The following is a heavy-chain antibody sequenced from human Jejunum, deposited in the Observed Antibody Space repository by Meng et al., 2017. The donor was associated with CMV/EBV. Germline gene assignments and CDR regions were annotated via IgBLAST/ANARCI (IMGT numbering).Heavy chain of an antibody. CDR1: VSSNSAT. V-gene: IGHV6-1*01. CDR3: ARVDCSGNTCFFGFDY. CDR2: TYYRSKWYN. Sequence: VSSNSATWNWIRQSPSRGLEWLARTYYRSKWYNDYAVSVKSRITINPDTSKNQFSLQLNSVTPEDAAVYYCARVDCSGNTCFFGFDYWGQGTLVTVSS. J-gene: IGHJ4*02. D-gene: IGHD2-15*01.